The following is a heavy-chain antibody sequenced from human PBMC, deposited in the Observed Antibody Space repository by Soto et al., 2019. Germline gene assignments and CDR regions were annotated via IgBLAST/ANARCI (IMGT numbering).Heavy chain of an antibody. V-gene: IGHV3-30*04. J-gene: IGHJ4*02. D-gene: IGHD3-10*01. Sequence: SLSLSCAASGFTFSNYTMHWVRQAPGKGLEWVALISYDEIDKYFADAVKGRFTISRDNSKNTLYLQMDSLRAEDTAVYYCAGRSGSSDYWGRGTLVTVSS. CDR1: GFTFSNYT. CDR2: ISYDEIDK. CDR3: AGRSGSSDY.